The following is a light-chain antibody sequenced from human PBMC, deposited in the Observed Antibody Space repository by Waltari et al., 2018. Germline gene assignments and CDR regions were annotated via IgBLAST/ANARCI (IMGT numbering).Light chain of an antibody. CDR3: QDSAT. J-gene: IGKJ1*01. Sequence: EIVLTQSPGTLSLSPGERATLSCRASQTVTGSYLAWYQQKPGQAPRLVIYGASIRATGIPDRFSGSGSGTDFTLTISRLEPEDFAVYYCQDSATFGQGTKVEIK. CDR1: QTVTGSY. V-gene: IGKV3-20*01. CDR2: GAS.